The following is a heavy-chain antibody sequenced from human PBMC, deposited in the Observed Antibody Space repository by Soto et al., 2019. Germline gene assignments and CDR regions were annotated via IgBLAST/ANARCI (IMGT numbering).Heavy chain of an antibody. CDR3: GRGYYDSSGYHQGAFDI. J-gene: IGHJ3*02. CDR1: GGSISSYY. CDR2: IYYSGST. D-gene: IGHD3-22*01. V-gene: IGHV4-59*01. Sequence: ASETLSLTCTVSGGSISSYYWSWIRQPPGKGLEWIGYIYYSGSTNYNPSLKSRVTISVDTSKNQFSLKLSSVTAADTAVYYCGRGYYDSSGYHQGAFDIWGQGTLVTVSS.